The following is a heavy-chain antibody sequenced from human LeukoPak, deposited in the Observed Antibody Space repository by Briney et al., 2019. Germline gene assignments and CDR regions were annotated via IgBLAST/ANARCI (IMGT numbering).Heavy chain of an antibody. V-gene: IGHV3-23*01. Sequence: GGSLRLSCAASGFTFSSYATSWVRQAPGKGLEWVSAISGSGGSTYYADSVKGRFTISRDNSKSTLYLQMNSLRAEDTAVYYCAKVAVEYYYGSGSFDYWGQGTLVTVSS. CDR3: AKVAVEYYYGSGSFDY. CDR2: ISGSGGST. D-gene: IGHD3-10*01. CDR1: GFTFSSYA. J-gene: IGHJ4*02.